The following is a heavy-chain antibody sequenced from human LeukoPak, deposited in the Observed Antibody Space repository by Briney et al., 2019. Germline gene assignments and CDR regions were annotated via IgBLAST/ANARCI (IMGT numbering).Heavy chain of an antibody. Sequence: PGRSLRLSCAASGFTFSSYAMHWVRQAPGKGLEWVAVISYDGSNKYYADSVKGRFTISRDNSKNTLYLQMNSLRAEDTAVYYCARDRGSYCRGGSCYSGYDYWGQGTLVTVSS. J-gene: IGHJ4*02. CDR1: GFTFSSYA. V-gene: IGHV3-30*04. CDR3: ARDRGSYCRGGSCYSGYDY. CDR2: ISYDGSNK. D-gene: IGHD2-15*01.